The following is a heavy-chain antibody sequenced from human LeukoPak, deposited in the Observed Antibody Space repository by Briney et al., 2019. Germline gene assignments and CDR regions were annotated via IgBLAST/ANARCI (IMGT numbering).Heavy chain of an antibody. Sequence: PGGSLRLSCAASGFTFNSYAMSWVRQAPGKGLEWVSSLSGDGGTTYYADSVKGRFTISRDNSKNTQYLQMNSLRAEDTAVYYCAKRSPAGTYYFDYWGQGTLVTVSS. V-gene: IGHV3-23*01. D-gene: IGHD1-1*01. CDR1: GFTFNSYA. J-gene: IGHJ4*02. CDR3: AKRSPAGTYYFDY. CDR2: LSGDGGTT.